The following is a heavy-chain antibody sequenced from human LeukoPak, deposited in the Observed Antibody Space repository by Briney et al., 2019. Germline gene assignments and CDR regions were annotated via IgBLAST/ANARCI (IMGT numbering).Heavy chain of an antibody. Sequence: PSQTLSLTCTVSGGSISSGGFYWSWIRQHPGTGLEWIGYIYYSGNTNYNPSLNSRVSISLDTSKTQFSMKLNSVTAADTAVYYCAREKNEYSNQYYFDYWGQGNLVTVSS. CDR1: GGSISSGGFY. CDR3: AREKNEYSNQYYFDY. D-gene: IGHD4-11*01. J-gene: IGHJ4*02. V-gene: IGHV4-31*03. CDR2: IYYSGNT.